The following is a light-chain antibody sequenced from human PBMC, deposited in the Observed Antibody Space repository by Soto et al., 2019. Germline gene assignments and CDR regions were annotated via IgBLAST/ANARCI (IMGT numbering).Light chain of an antibody. CDR1: RGHSSYA. V-gene: IGLV4-69*01. J-gene: IGLJ2*01. Sequence: QPVLTQSPSASASLGASVKLTCTLSRGHSSYAIAWHQQQPEKGPRYLMKLSSDVSHSKGAGIPDRFSGSSSGAERYLTISSLQSEDEADYYCQTWDTGARVVFGGGTKLTVL. CDR3: QTWDTGARVV. CDR2: LSSDVSH.